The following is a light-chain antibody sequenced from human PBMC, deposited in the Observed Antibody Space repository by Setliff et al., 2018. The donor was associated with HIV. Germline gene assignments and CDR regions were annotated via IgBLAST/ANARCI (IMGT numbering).Light chain of an antibody. CDR3: QVWDSDTDHPV. J-gene: IGLJ2*01. Sequence: SYELTQPPSVSVAPGKTARITCGGNNIGGTSVHWYQQKPGQAPLLVVYDDNDRPSGIPERFSGSNSGNTATLTISRVEAGDEADYYCQVWDSDTDHPVFGGGTKVTVL. CDR1: NIGGTS. V-gene: IGLV3-21*03. CDR2: DDN.